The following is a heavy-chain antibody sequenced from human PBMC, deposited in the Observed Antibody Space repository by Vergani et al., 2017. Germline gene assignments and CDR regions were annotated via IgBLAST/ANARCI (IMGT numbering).Heavy chain of an antibody. V-gene: IGHV3-66*03. CDR3: ARDSTGPDNSIAVAHNWFDP. D-gene: IGHD6-19*01. CDR1: GFTVSSNY. CDR2: IYSGGST. Sequence: EVQLVESGGGLIQPGGSLRLSCAASGFTVSSNYMSWVRQAPGKGLEWVSVIYSGGSTYYADSVKGRFTISRDNSKNTLYLQMNSLRAEDTAVYYCARDSTGPDNSIAVAHNWFDPWGQGTLVTVSS. J-gene: IGHJ5*02.